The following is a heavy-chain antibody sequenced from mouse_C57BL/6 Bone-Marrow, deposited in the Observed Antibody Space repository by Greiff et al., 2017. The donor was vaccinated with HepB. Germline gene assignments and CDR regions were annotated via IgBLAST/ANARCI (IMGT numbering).Heavy chain of an antibody. V-gene: IGHV5-16*01. D-gene: IGHD1-1*01. CDR3: ARDRTTVPYWYFDV. CDR2: INYDGSST. Sequence: EVKLEESEGGLVQPGRSMKLSCTASGFTFSDYYMAWVRQVPEKGLEWVANINYDGSSTYYLDSLKSRFIISRDNAKNILYLQMSSLKSEDTATYYCARDRTTVPYWYFDVWGTGTTVTVSS. CDR1: GFTFSDYY. J-gene: IGHJ1*03.